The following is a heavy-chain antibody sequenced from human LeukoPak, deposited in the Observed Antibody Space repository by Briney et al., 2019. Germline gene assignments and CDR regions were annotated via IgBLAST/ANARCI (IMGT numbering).Heavy chain of an antibody. V-gene: IGHV3-23*01. CDR2: ISGSGGST. CDR1: GFTFSSYA. J-gene: IGHJ3*02. D-gene: IGHD2-21*01. Sequence: GGSLRLSCAASGFTFSSYAMSWVRQAPGKGLEWVSAISGSGGSTYYADSVKGRFTISRDNSKNTLYLQMNSLRAEDTAVYYCAKDITPIVVVIENAFDIWGQGTMVTVSS. CDR3: AKDITPIVVVIENAFDI.